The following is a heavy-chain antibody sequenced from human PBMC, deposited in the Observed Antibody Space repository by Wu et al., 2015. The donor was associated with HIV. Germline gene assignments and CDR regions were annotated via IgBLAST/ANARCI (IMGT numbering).Heavy chain of an antibody. D-gene: IGHD6-19*01. J-gene: IGHJ4*02. CDR3: ARGVWYSSGWYRPYYFDY. V-gene: IGHV1-8*01. CDR1: GYTFTSYD. CDR2: MNPNSGNT. Sequence: QVQLVQSGAEVKKPGASVKVSCKASGYTFTSYDINWVRQATGQGLEWMGWMNPNSGNTGYAQKFQGRVTMTRNTSISTAYMELSSLRSEDTAVYYCARGVWYSSGWYRPYYFDYWGQGTLVTVSS.